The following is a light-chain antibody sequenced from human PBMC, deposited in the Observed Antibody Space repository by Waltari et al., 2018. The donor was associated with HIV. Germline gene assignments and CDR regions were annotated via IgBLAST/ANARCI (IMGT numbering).Light chain of an antibody. J-gene: IGKJ2*01. V-gene: IGKV3-15*01. CDR2: GAS. CDR3: QQYHNWPYT. Sequence: EIVMRQSPATLPVSPVERATLSCRASQSVNTNLAWYHQKPGQAPRLLIYGASTRATGIPGRLSGSGSGTEFTLTISSLQSEDLAVYYCQQYHNWPYTFGQGTKLEIK. CDR1: QSVNTN.